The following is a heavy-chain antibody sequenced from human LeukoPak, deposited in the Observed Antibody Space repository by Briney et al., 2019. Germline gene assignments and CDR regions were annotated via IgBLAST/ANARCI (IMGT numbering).Heavy chain of an antibody. CDR1: GFTFSTYS. D-gene: IGHD3-22*01. V-gene: IGHV3-23*01. Sequence: GGSLRLSCAASGFTFSTYSMNWVRQAPGKGLEWVSGISGSGDNTYYADSVKGRFTISRDNSKNTLYVQVNSLGTEDTAAYYCAKGSYYDSSGSFYFDYWGQGTLVTVSS. J-gene: IGHJ4*02. CDR3: AKGSYYDSSGSFYFDY. CDR2: ISGSGDNT.